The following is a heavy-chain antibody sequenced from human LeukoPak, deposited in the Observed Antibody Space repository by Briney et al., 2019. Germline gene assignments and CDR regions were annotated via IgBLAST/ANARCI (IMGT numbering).Heavy chain of an antibody. J-gene: IGHJ6*03. Sequence: GGSLSLFCAASGLTFSSYAMHWVRQAPGKGLEWVAVISYDGSNKYYADSVKGRFTISRDNSKNTLYLQMNSLRAEDTAVYDCAKGGLGWYAYYYYMDVWGKGTTVTISS. CDR2: ISYDGSNK. CDR3: AKGGLGWYAYYYYMDV. D-gene: IGHD6-13*01. CDR1: GLTFSSYA. V-gene: IGHV3-30*04.